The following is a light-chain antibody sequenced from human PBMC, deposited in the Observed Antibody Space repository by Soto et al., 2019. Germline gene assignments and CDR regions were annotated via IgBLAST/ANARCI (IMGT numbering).Light chain of an antibody. CDR3: GSYAGSDKWV. Sequence: QSALTQPASVSGSPGQSITISCTGTSTDVGNYNLVSWFQQHPGKAPKLMIYEGIKRPSGVSARFSGSKSGNSASLTISGLQPEDEADYHCGSYAGSDKWVFGGGTKLTVL. CDR2: EGI. CDR1: STDVGNYNL. J-gene: IGLJ3*02. V-gene: IGLV2-23*01.